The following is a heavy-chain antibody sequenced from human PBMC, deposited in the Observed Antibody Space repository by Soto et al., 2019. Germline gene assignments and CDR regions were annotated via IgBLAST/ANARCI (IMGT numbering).Heavy chain of an antibody. Sequence: ASVKVSCKASGYTFTGYYMHWVRQAPGQGLEWMGWINPNSGGTNYAQKFQGWVTMTRDTSISTAYMELSRLRSDDTAVYYCARGPGLWSGYYNVYYYYYYMVVRGKGPTVTVSS. CDR3: ARGPGLWSGYYNVYYYYYYMVV. V-gene: IGHV1-2*04. J-gene: IGHJ6*03. CDR1: GYTFTGYY. D-gene: IGHD3-3*01. CDR2: INPNSGGT.